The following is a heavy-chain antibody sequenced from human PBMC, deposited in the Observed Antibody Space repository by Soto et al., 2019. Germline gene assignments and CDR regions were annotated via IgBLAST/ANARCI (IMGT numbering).Heavy chain of an antibody. J-gene: IGHJ4*02. CDR3: ARAPVLIGAPWGRALDY. Sequence: GASVKVSCKASGYTFTSYGISWVRQAPGQGLEWMGWISAYNGNTNYAQKLQGRVTMTTDTSTSTAYMELRSLRSDDTAVYYCARAPVLIGAPWGRALDYWGQGTLVTVSS. D-gene: IGHD3-10*01. CDR1: GYTFTSYG. V-gene: IGHV1-18*04. CDR2: ISAYNGNT.